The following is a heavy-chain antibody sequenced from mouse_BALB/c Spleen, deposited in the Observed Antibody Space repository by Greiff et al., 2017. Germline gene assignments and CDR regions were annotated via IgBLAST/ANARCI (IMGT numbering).Heavy chain of an antibody. D-gene: IGHD2-14*01. J-gene: IGHJ2*01. CDR1: GFSLTSYG. V-gene: IGHV2-2*02. Sequence: VQLQQSGPGLVQPSQSLSITCTVSGFSLTSYGVHWVRQSPGKGLEWLGVIWSGGSTDYNAAFISRLSISKDNSKSQVFFKMNSLQANDTAIYYCARMIYYRYDGGFDYWGQGTTLTVSS. CDR3: ARMIYYRYDGGFDY. CDR2: IWSGGST.